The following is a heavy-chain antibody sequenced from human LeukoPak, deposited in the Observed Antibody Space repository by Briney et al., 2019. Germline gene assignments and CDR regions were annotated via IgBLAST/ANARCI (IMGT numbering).Heavy chain of an antibody. V-gene: IGHV3-48*04. Sequence: PGGSLRLSCAASGFTFSSYGMHWVRQAPGKGLEWVSYINSGSSTIYYADSVRGRFTISRDNAKSSLYLQMDRLRGEDTAVYYCTRGGANTSYSWFYWGPGTLVMVSS. CDR2: INSGSSTI. CDR3: TRGGANTSYSWFY. J-gene: IGHJ4*02. CDR1: GFTFSSYG. D-gene: IGHD3-16*01.